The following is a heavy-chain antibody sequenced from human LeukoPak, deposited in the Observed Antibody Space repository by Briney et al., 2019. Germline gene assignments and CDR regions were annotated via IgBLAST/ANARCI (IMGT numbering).Heavy chain of an antibody. CDR2: TYFRSKWSN. Sequence: SQTLSLTCVISGDSFSSNSTAWNWIRQSPSRGLEWLGRTYFRSKWSNDYAVSVKSRMTINTDTSKNQFSLHLSSVTPDDTAIYYCARGPGGRFDSWGQGTLVTVSS. J-gene: IGHJ4*02. CDR1: GDSFSSNSTA. V-gene: IGHV6-1*01. CDR3: ARGPGGRFDS. D-gene: IGHD3-10*01.